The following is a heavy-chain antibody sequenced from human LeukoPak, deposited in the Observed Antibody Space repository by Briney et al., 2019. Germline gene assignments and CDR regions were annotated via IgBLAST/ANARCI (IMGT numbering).Heavy chain of an antibody. J-gene: IGHJ3*02. CDR3: ARAPGAFDI. V-gene: IGHV4-31*03. CDR1: GDSITSSSYY. Sequence: SETLSFTCTVSGDSITSSSYYWAWIRQHPGKGLEWIGYIYSTGGTHYNPFLKSRLTISVDTSENHFSLKLSSVTAADTAIYFCARAPGAFDIWGQGTMVTVSS. CDR2: IYSTGGT.